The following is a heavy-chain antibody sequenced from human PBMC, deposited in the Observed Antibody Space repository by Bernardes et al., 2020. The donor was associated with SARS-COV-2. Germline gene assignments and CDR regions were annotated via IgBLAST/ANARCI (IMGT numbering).Heavy chain of an antibody. V-gene: IGHV3-66*01. Sequence: GGSLRLSCAVSGFTVSSNYMSWVRQAPGKGLEWVSGIESAGSTYYADSVKGRFIISRDSSTNTLNLQMNNLRAEDTGVYYCASDTHSRERDDYWGRGTLVTVSS. CDR3: ASDTHSRERDDY. CDR2: IESAGST. CDR1: GFTVSSNY. J-gene: IGHJ4*02. D-gene: IGHD3-22*01.